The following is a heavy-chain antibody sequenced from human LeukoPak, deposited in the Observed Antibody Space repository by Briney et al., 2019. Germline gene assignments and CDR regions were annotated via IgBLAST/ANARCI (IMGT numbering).Heavy chain of an antibody. CDR3: AKGVYDSSGYYYTLGY. V-gene: IGHV3-30*18. CDR1: GFTFSSYG. Sequence: GGSLRPSCAASGFTFSSYGMYWVRQAPGKGLEWLAVISYDGSDKYYAASVEGRFTISRDNSKNTLYLQMNSLRAEDTAVYYCAKGVYDSSGYYYTLGYWGQGTLVTVSS. CDR2: ISYDGSDK. J-gene: IGHJ4*02. D-gene: IGHD3-22*01.